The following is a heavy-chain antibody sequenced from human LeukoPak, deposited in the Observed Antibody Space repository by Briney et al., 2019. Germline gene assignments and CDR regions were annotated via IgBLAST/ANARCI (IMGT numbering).Heavy chain of an antibody. CDR1: GFTFSSYG. Sequence: PGGSLRLSCAASGFTFSSYGMHWVRQAAGKGLEWVAFIRYDGSNKYYADSVKGRFTISRDNSKNTLYLQMNSLRAEDTAVYYCAKDMADYYGSGRGKFDYWGQGTLVTVSS. CDR2: IRYDGSNK. D-gene: IGHD3-10*01. CDR3: AKDMADYYGSGRGKFDY. V-gene: IGHV3-30*02. J-gene: IGHJ4*02.